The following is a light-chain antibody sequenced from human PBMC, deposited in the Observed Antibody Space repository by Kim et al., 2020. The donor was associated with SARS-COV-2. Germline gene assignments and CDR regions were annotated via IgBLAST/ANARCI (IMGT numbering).Light chain of an antibody. Sequence: QKVTIACSGSSANIGNNYVSWYQNRTGTAPKVLIYDNYERPSGIPDRFAGSKSGTAATLGISGLQTGDEGDYYCATWDFSLNAVVFGGGTQLTVL. CDR1: SANIGNNY. CDR3: ATWDFSLNAVV. CDR2: DNY. V-gene: IGLV1-51*01. J-gene: IGLJ3*02.